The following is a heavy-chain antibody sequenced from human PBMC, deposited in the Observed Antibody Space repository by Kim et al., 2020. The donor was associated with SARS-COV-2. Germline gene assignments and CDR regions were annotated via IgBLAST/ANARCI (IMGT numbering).Heavy chain of an antibody. CDR1: GGSFSGYY. D-gene: IGHD3-3*01. Sequence: SETLSLTCAVYGGSFSGYYWSWIRQPPGKGLEWIGEINHSGSTNYNPSLKSRVTISVDTSKNQFSLKLSSVTAADTAVYYCARGRVLRFLESHYYYYGMDVWGQGTTVTVSS. J-gene: IGHJ6*02. CDR2: INHSGST. V-gene: IGHV4-34*01. CDR3: ARGRVLRFLESHYYYYGMDV.